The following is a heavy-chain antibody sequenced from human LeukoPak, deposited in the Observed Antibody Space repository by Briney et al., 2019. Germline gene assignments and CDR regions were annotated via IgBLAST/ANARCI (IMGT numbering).Heavy chain of an antibody. J-gene: IGHJ6*03. D-gene: IGHD3-10*01. V-gene: IGHV3-7*01. CDR3: ARLSAYYYGSYFYYYMDV. CDR2: IRQDESER. CDR1: GFSFSSYW. Sequence: GSLRLSCEGSGFSFSSYWMTWVRQLPGKGPEWVANIRQDESERYFADSVKGRFTISRDNAKKSVYLHMSSLRAEDTALYYCARLSAYYYGSYFYYYMDVWGKGTTVTVSS.